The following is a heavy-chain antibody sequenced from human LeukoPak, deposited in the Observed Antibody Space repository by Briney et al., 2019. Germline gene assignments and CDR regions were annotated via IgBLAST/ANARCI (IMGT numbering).Heavy chain of an antibody. CDR1: GYTFNSYG. D-gene: IGHD2-2*01. J-gene: IGHJ3*02. CDR2: ISPYNGYT. Sequence: ASVKVFCKASGYTFNSYGISWVRQAPGQGLEWMGWISPYNGYTNYAQKLQGRVTMTTDTSTSTAYMELRSLGSDDTAVYYCARWYWSSTSCYAGAFDIWGQGTMVTVSS. V-gene: IGHV1-18*04. CDR3: ARWYWSSTSCYAGAFDI.